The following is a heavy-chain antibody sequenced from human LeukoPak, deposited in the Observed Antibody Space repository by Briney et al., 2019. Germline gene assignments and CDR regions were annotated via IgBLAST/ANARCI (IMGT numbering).Heavy chain of an antibody. D-gene: IGHD3-22*01. CDR2: IYYSGST. CDR1: GGSISSYY. CDR3: ARGVYDSSGPAYYYYMDV. J-gene: IGHJ6*03. V-gene: IGHV4-59*01. Sequence: SETLSLTCTVSGGSISSYYWSWIRQPPGKGLEWIGYIYYSGSTNYNPSLKSRVTISVDTSKNQFSLKLSSVTAADTAVYYCARGVYDSSGPAYYYYMDVWGKGTTVTISS.